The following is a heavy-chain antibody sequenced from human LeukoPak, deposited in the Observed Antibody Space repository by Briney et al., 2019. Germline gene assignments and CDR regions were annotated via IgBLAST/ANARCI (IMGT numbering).Heavy chain of an antibody. CDR1: GDSISRYY. CDR2: IQDGGNT. Sequence: NPSETLSLTCAVSGDSISRYYWSWVRQPPGKGLEWIAYIQDGGNTNYNPSLKSRATISVDTSKNHFSLTLTSVTAADTAVYYCARHQPPYYFGMDVWGQGTTVTVSS. J-gene: IGHJ6*02. CDR3: ARHQPPYYFGMDV. V-gene: IGHV4-59*08.